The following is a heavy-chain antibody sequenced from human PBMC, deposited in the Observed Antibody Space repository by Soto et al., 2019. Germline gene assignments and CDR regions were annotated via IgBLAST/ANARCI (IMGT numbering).Heavy chain of an antibody. CDR2: ISSSSSYI. CDR1: GFTFSSYS. Sequence: GGSLRLSCAASGFTFSSYSMNWVRQAPGKGLEWVSSISSSSSYIYYADSVKGRFTISRDNAKNSLYLQMNSLRAEDTAVYYCARDGGITMGTMALIYYFDYWGQGTLVTVSS. CDR3: ARDGGITMGTMALIYYFDY. V-gene: IGHV3-21*01. D-gene: IGHD3-10*01. J-gene: IGHJ4*02.